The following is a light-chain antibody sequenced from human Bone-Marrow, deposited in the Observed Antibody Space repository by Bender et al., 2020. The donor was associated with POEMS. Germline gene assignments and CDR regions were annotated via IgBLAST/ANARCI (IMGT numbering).Light chain of an antibody. V-gene: IGLV2-11*01. CDR1: SSDVGDYNY. Sequence: QSALTQPRSVSGSPGQSLTISCTGTSSDVGDYNYVSWYQQHPGKAPKLMIYDVTKRPSGVPDRFSGSKSGNTASLTISGLKAEDEADYFCCSYAGSYGSIVVFGGGTKVTVL. J-gene: IGLJ2*01. CDR3: CSYAGSYGSIVV. CDR2: DVT.